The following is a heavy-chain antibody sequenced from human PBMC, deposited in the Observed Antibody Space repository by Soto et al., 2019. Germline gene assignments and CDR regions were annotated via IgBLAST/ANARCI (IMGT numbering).Heavy chain of an antibody. J-gene: IGHJ6*04. D-gene: IGHD3-22*01. CDR1: GGSLSNYG. CDR2: IIPVFDTA. Sequence: QVQLVQSGAEVKKPGSSVKVSCKASGGSLSNYGISWVRQAPGQGLEWMGGIIPVFDTANYAQKFQGRVTITADESTSIVYMDMTSLRSEDTAVYYCARGDATKIVVPTYSGMDVWGKGTTVTVSS. V-gene: IGHV1-69*12. CDR3: ARGDATKIVVPTYSGMDV.